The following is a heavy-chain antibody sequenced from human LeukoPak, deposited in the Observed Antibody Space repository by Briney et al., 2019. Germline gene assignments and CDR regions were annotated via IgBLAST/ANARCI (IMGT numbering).Heavy chain of an antibody. Sequence: SETLSLTCTVSGDSISTYSWNWIRQSPGKGLEWIAYMYYSGTTNYNPSLEHRAAISLDMSRHQFSLRLNSVTAADTAVYYCAREGKLTGYSGGLGFNYWGQGTLVTVSS. CDR2: MYYSGTT. CDR1: GDSISTYS. V-gene: IGHV4-59*01. J-gene: IGHJ4*02. D-gene: IGHD6-19*01. CDR3: AREGKLTGYSGGLGFNY.